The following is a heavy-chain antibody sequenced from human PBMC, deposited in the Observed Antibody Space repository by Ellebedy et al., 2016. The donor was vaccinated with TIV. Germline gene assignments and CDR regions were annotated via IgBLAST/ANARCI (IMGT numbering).Heavy chain of an antibody. V-gene: IGHV3-23*01. CDR1: ESTFSSYG. CDR2: ISTTDGT. Sequence: GESLKISCEASESTFSSYGMSWVRQAPGKGLEWVSSISTTDGTPYADSVKGRFTISRDNPKNTLDLQMNSLRVEDTAVNYCATQLWNTEFWGQGTLVIVSS. D-gene: IGHD5-24*01. CDR3: ATQLWNTEF. J-gene: IGHJ4*02.